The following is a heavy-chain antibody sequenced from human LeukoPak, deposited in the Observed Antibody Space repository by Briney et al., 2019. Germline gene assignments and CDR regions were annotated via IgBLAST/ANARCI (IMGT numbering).Heavy chain of an antibody. CDR1: GDSISSTNFY. CDR3: ARAKSVRGDSYDYGRYFDF. J-gene: IGHJ4*02. Sequence: PSETLSLTCTVSGDSISSTNFYWGWIRQPPGKGLEWIGEINHSGSTNYNPSLKSRVTISVDTSKNQFSLKVNSVTAADTSVYYCARAKSVRGDSYDYGRYFDFWGQGTLVTV. D-gene: IGHD5-18*01. CDR2: INHSGST. V-gene: IGHV4-39*07.